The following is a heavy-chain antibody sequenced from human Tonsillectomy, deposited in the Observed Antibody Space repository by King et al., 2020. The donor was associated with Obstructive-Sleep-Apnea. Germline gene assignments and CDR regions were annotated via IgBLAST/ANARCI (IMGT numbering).Heavy chain of an antibody. Sequence: VQLVESGAELKKPGESLNISCKGSGYSFTSYWIGWVRQMPGNGLEWIGIIYPGDSDTTYSPSFQGQVTISADKSISTAYLQWSSLNASATAMYSCTRRYYYGSGKGYFDLWGRGTLVTVSS. CDR3: TRRYYYGSGKGYFDL. D-gene: IGHD3-10*01. V-gene: IGHV5-51*01. CDR1: GYSFTSYW. CDR2: IYPGDSDT. J-gene: IGHJ2*01.